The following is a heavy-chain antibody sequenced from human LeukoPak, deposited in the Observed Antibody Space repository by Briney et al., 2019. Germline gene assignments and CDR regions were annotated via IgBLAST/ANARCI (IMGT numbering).Heavy chain of an antibody. J-gene: IGHJ3*02. CDR3: AKDISSIAVGDDAFDI. Sequence: GGSLRLSCAASGFTFSSYAMNWVRQAPGKGLEWVSLISSSSSYIYYADSVKGRFTISRDNAKNSLHLQMNSLRAEDTALYYCAKDISSIAVGDDAFDIWGQGTMVTVSS. V-gene: IGHV3-21*04. CDR2: ISSSSSYI. CDR1: GFTFSSYA. D-gene: IGHD6-19*01.